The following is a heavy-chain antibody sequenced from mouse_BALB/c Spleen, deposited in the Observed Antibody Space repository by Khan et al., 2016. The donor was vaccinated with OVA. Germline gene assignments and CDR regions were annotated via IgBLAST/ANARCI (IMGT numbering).Heavy chain of an antibody. CDR1: GYTFTTAG. Sequence: QIQLVQSGPELKKSGETVRISCKASGYTFTTAGMQWVQKMPGKGLKWIGWINTHSGVPKYAEDFKGRFAFSLETSASTAYLQITNLKIEDTGTYFGASGGAACYRYDGSAMDYWGQGTSVTVSS. CDR3: ASGGAACYRYDGSAMDY. D-gene: IGHD2-14*01. J-gene: IGHJ4*01. CDR2: INTHSGVP. V-gene: IGHV9-4*02.